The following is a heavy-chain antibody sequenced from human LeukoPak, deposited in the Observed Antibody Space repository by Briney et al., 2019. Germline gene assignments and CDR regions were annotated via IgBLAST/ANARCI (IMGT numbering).Heavy chain of an antibody. D-gene: IGHD1-26*01. V-gene: IGHV3-48*01. CDR1: GFTFSSYS. CDR2: ISSSSSTI. CDR3: ASGSYSRPFDY. Sequence: GGSLRLXCAASGFTFSSYSMNWVRQAPGKGLEWVSYISSSSSTIYYADSVKGRFTISRDNAKNSLYLQMNSLRAEDTAVYYCASGSYSRPFDYWGQGTLVTVSS. J-gene: IGHJ4*02.